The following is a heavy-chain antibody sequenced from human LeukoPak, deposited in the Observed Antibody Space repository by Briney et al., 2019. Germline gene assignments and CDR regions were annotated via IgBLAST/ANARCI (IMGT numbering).Heavy chain of an antibody. V-gene: IGHV1-69*05. D-gene: IGHD3-10*01. J-gene: IGHJ4*02. CDR1: GGTFSSYA. CDR3: ARGYGSGSYYFI. Sequence: SVKVSCKASGGTFSSYAISWVRQAPGQGLEWRGRIIPIFGTANYAQKFQGRVTITTDESTSTAYMELSSLRYEDTAVYYCARGYGSGSYYFIWGQGALVTVSS. CDR2: IIPIFGTA.